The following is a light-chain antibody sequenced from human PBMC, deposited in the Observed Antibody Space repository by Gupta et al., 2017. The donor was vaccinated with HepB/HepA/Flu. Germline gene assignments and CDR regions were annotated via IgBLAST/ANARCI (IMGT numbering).Light chain of an antibody. Sequence: QSVLTQPPSASGTPGQRVTISCSGSTSNIGSHYVYWYQQLPGTAPKLLIYPDVQRPSGVPGRFSGSKSGTSASLAISGLRSEDEADYCCASWDNSLRGWVFGGGTKLTVV. CDR1: TSNIGSHY. V-gene: IGLV1-47*01. CDR3: ASWDNSLRGWV. CDR2: PDV. J-gene: IGLJ3*02.